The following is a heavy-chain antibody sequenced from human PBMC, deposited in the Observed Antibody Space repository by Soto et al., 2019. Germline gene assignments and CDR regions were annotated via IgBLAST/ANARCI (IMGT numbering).Heavy chain of an antibody. CDR1: GFTVSSNY. D-gene: IGHD3-3*01. Sequence: AGGSLRLSCAASGFTVSSNYMSWVRQAPGKGLEWVSVIYSGGSTYYADSVKGRFTISRDNSKNTLYLQMNSLRAEDTAVYYCARSYDFWSGYYRYWGQGTLVTVSS. CDR2: IYSGGST. J-gene: IGHJ4*02. CDR3: ARSYDFWSGYYRY. V-gene: IGHV3-53*01.